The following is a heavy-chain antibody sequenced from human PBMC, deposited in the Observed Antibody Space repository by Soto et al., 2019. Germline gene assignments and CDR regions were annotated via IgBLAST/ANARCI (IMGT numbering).Heavy chain of an antibody. D-gene: IGHD2-21*02. J-gene: IGHJ5*02. CDR1: GGSLSSSSYF. CDR2: IYYSGST. V-gene: IGHV4-39*01. CDR3: ARHPSDFWFDP. Sequence: SETLSLTCSVSGGSLSSSSYFWGWIRQPPGKGLEWIGSIYYSGSTYYNPSLRSRVTVSVDTSKNQFSLKLSSVTAADTAVYYCARHPSDFWFDPWGQGTLVTVSS.